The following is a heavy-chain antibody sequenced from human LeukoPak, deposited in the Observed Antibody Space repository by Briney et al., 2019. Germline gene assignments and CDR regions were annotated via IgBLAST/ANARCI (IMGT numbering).Heavy chain of an antibody. D-gene: IGHD3-9*01. CDR3: AKGNWLLRAIDY. J-gene: IGHJ4*02. V-gene: IGHV3-30*02. CDR2: IWYDGSNK. CDR1: GFSFSSYG. Sequence: LSGGSLRLSCAASGFSFSSYGIHWVRQAPGKGLEWVAFIWYDGSNKYYADSVKGRFTISRDNSKNTLYLQMNSLRAEDTAVYYCAKGNWLLRAIDYWGQGTLVTVSS.